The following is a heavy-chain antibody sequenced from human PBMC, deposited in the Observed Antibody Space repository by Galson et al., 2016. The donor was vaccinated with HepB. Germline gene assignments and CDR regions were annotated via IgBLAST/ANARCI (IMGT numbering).Heavy chain of an antibody. CDR3: ATLSRGADRYFDH. CDR2: ISFSGTT. V-gene: IGHV4-61*08. Sequence: SETLSLTCSVSGDSVNNEAYFWNWIRQPPGKGLEWIGFISFSGTTNYSPSFKSRISISLDTPKDQFPLWLSSVTAAETAIYYCATLSRGADRYFDHWGQGILVTVSA. CDR1: GDSVNNEAYF. J-gene: IGHJ4*02. D-gene: IGHD2-15*01.